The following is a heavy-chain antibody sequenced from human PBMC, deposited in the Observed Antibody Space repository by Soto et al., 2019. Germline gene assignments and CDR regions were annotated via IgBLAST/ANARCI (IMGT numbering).Heavy chain of an antibody. D-gene: IGHD3-16*02. Sequence: SETLSLTCAVSGDSVSNDNYYWSWIRQPPGKGLEWIGYIYYSGTTNYNSYLKSRLSLSVDMSKNQFSLKLASVTAADTAVYYCARGLRLGELSFNWFDPWGQGTLVTVSS. CDR2: IYYSGTT. CDR3: ARGLRLGELSFNWFDP. J-gene: IGHJ5*02. V-gene: IGHV4-61*01. CDR1: GDSVSNDNYY.